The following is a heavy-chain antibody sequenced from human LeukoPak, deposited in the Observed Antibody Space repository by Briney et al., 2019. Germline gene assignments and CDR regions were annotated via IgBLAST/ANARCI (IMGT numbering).Heavy chain of an antibody. D-gene: IGHD3-10*01. CDR1: GFTFRTYS. J-gene: IGHJ6*03. V-gene: IGHV3-21*01. CDR3: ARVSGSDYYYYYMDV. CDR2: LSSSNSYI. Sequence: RGGSLRLSCAASGFTFRTYSMNWVRQAPGKGLEWVSSLSSSNSYIYYADSVKGRFTISRDNAKNSLYLQMNSLRAEDTAVYYCARVSGSDYYYYYMDVWGKGTTVTVSS.